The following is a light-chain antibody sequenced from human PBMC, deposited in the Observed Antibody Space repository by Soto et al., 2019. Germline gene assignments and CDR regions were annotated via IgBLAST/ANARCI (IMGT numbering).Light chain of an antibody. J-gene: IGLJ1*01. CDR3: QSYDSSLSIYV. CDR1: SSNIGAGYD. V-gene: IGLV1-40*01. Sequence: QSVLTQPPSVSGAPGQRVTISCTGSSSNIGAGYDVHWYQHLPETAPKLLIYGNSNRPSGVPDRFSGSKSGTSASLAITGLQAEDEADYYCQSYDSSLSIYVFGTGTKLTVL. CDR2: GNS.